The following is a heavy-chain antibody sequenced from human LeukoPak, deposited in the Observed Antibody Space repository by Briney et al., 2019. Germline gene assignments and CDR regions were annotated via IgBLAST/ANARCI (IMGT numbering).Heavy chain of an antibody. Sequence: GGSLRLSCAASGFTFSSYAMSWVRQTPGKGLEWVSGSSSSGGSTYYADTVKGRFTISRDNSKNTLYLQMNSLRAEDTAVYYCAKVRGRGWGLFDYWGRGTLVTVSS. J-gene: IGHJ4*02. CDR2: SSSSGGST. V-gene: IGHV3-23*01. CDR3: AKVRGRGWGLFDY. CDR1: GFTFSSYA. D-gene: IGHD7-27*01.